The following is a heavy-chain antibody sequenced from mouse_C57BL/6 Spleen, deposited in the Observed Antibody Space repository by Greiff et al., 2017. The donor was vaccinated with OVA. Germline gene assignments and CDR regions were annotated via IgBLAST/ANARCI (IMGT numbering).Heavy chain of an antibody. Sequence: VQLVESGAELVRPGASVTLSCKASGYTFTDYEMHWVKQTPVHGLEWIGAIDPETGGTAYNQKFKGKAILTADKSSSTAYMELRSLTSEDSAVYHCTPTVEAWFAYWGQGTLVTVSA. J-gene: IGHJ3*01. CDR1: GYTFTDYE. V-gene: IGHV1-15*01. CDR3: TPTVEAWFAY. D-gene: IGHD1-1*01. CDR2: IDPETGGT.